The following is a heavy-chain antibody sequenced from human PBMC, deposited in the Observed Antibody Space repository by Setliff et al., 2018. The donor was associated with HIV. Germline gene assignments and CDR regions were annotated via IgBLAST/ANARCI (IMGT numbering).Heavy chain of an antibody. V-gene: IGHV1-18*01. D-gene: IGHD6-19*01. Sequence: ASVKVSSKAAGYTFTSYGIIWVRQAPGQGLEWMGWISAYNGNTNYEQKLQGRVIMTTDTSTSTVYMEMRSLRSDDTAVYYCARQYSSGSRLDYWGQGTLVTVSS. CDR2: ISAYNGNT. CDR1: GYTFTSYG. J-gene: IGHJ4*02. CDR3: ARQYSSGSRLDY.